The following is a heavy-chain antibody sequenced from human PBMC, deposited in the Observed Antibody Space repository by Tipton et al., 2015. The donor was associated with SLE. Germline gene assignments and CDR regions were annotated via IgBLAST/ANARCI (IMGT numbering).Heavy chain of an antibody. J-gene: IGHJ4*02. Sequence: TLSLTCTISGGSISTYHWSWLRQSPGKGLEWIGYIHHSGSINYNPSLRSQVTMSMDTSQNQFSLKLSSVTAADTAVYYCARHFYNIGWIHFDNWGPGPLVTVSS. D-gene: IGHD6-19*01. CDR1: GGSISTYH. CDR2: IHHSGSI. CDR3: ARHFYNIGWIHFDN. V-gene: IGHV4-59*08.